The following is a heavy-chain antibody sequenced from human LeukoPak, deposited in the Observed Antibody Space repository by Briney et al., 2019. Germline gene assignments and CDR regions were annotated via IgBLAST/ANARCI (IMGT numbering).Heavy chain of an antibody. CDR1: GGTFSSYA. CDR2: IIPIFGTA. CDR3: ARGQQWLVYYFDY. V-gene: IGHV1-69*13. Sequence: GASVKVSCKASGGTFSSYAISWVRQAPGQGLEWMGGIIPIFGTANYAQKFQGRVTITADESTSTAYMELSSLRSDDTAVYYCARGQQWLVYYFDYWGQGTLVTVSS. D-gene: IGHD6-19*01. J-gene: IGHJ4*02.